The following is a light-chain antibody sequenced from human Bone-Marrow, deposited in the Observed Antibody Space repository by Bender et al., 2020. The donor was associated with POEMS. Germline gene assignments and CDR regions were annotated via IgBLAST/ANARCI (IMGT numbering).Light chain of an antibody. CDR3: ASWDDSLSAWV. CDR1: TLSKQY. CDR2: KDT. V-gene: IGLV3-25*02. Sequence: SYELTQPPSVSVSPGQTARITCSGDTLSKQYVYWYQRKPGQAPVLVIYKDTERPSGVPDRFSGSKSGTSASLAISGLRSEDEASYYCASWDDSLSAWVFGGGTAVTVL. J-gene: IGLJ3*02.